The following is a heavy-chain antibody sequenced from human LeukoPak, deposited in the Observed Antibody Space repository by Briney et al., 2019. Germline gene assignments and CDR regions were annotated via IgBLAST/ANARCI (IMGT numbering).Heavy chain of an antibody. CDR2: IKQDGSEQ. J-gene: IGHJ4*02. D-gene: IGHD3-16*02. Sequence: GGSLRLSCVASGFTYNNYWMSWVRQAPGKGPEWVANIKQDGSEQYYVDSLKGRFTISRDNTQNSLYLQMNSLRAEDTAVYYCARLREITFGGVIGIDYWGQGTLVTVSS. CDR1: GFTYNNYW. CDR3: ARLREITFGGVIGIDY. V-gene: IGHV3-7*01.